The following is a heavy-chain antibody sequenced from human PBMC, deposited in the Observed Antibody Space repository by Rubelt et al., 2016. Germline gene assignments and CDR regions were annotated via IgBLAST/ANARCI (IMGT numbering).Heavy chain of an antibody. D-gene: IGHD3-10*01. Sequence: GGGLVQPGGSLRLSCAASGFTFSSYWMHWVRQAPGKGLVWVSRINSDGSSTSYADSVKGRFTISRDNSKNTLYLQMNSLRAEDTAVYYCARERHSYYYGSGGHFYYFDYWGQGTLVTVSS. J-gene: IGHJ4*02. V-gene: IGHV3-74*01. CDR2: INSDGSST. CDR1: GFTFSSYW. CDR3: ARERHSYYYGSGGHFYYFDY.